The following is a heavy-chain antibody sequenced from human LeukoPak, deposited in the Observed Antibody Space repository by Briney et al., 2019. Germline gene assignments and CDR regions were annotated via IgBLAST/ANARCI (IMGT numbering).Heavy chain of an antibody. CDR3: ARLSPYLGSGSSAFPDDF. D-gene: IGHD3-10*01. CDR1: GGPISSSPYY. Sequence: PSETLSLTCTVSGGPISSSPYYWGWIRQPPGKGLEWIGSISYSGSTFYYPSLKSGLTISVDTSKNQFSLKLSSLTAADTAVFYCARLSPYLGSGSSAFPDDFWGQGTLVTVSS. V-gene: IGHV4-39*01. CDR2: ISYSGST. J-gene: IGHJ4*02.